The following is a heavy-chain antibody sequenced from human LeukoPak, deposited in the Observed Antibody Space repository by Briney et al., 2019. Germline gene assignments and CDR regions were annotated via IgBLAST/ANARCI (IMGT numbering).Heavy chain of an antibody. D-gene: IGHD2-2*02. CDR1: GGSFSGYY. V-gene: IGHV4-34*01. CDR3: ARGLVPPDIVAVPAAVHNWFDP. Sequence: SETLSLTCAVYGGSFSGYYWSWIRQPPGKGLEWIGEINHSGSTNYKPSLKSRVTISVDTSKNQFSLKLSSVTAADTAVYYCARGLVPPDIVAVPAAVHNWFDPWGQGTLVTVSS. J-gene: IGHJ5*02. CDR2: INHSGST.